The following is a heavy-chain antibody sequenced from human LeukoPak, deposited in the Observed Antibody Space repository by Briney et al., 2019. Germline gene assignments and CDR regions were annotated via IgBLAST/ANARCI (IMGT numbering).Heavy chain of an antibody. D-gene: IGHD2-2*01. J-gene: IGHJ4*02. CDR2: LSHSGST. CDR1: GGSISSDY. Sequence: PSETLSLTCTVSGGSISSDYWCWIRQSPGKGLEWIGYLSHSGSTGYNPSLQSRASISGDTSGNQFSLRLSSVTAADTAVYYCVSVPSLTDIDYWGQGTLV. CDR3: VSVPSLTDIDY. V-gene: IGHV4-59*01.